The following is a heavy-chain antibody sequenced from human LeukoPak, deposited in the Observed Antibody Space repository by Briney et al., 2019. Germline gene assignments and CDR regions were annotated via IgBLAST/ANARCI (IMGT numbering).Heavy chain of an antibody. D-gene: IGHD3-10*01. Sequence: GGSLRLSCEVSGFTFSYYMMTWVRQAPGEGLEWVANMRTDGSVPSYVDSVKGRFTISRDNAKSSLYMQMNNLRVEDTAVYYCARDKDFTIDYWGQGTLVTVSS. CDR3: ARDKDFTIDY. J-gene: IGHJ4*02. V-gene: IGHV3-7*01. CDR1: GFTFSYYM. CDR2: MRTDGSVP.